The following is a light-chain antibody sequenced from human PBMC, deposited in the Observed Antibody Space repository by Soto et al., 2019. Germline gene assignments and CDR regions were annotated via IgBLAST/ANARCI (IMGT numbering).Light chain of an antibody. CDR3: KQYGYSPGT. J-gene: IGKJ1*01. Sequence: EIVLTQSPGTLSLSPGERATLSCRASQSVRGSYLGWYQQKPGQAPRLLIYDASRRATGIPDRFSGSGSGTDFTLTISRLEPEDSAVYYCKQYGYSPGTFGQGTKVEIK. CDR2: DAS. V-gene: IGKV3-20*01. CDR1: QSVRGSY.